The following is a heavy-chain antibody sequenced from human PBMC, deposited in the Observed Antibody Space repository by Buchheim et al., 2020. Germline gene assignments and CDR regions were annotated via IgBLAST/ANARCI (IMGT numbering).Heavy chain of an antibody. V-gene: IGHV3-48*02. CDR1: GFTFSSYS. J-gene: IGHJ5*02. D-gene: IGHD3-3*01. CDR2: ISSSSSTI. CDR3: ARGPSYDFWSGYSGGWFDP. Sequence: EVQLVESGGGLVQPGGSLRLSCAASGFTFSSYSMNWVRQAPGKGLEWVSYISSSSSTIYYADSVKGRFTISRDNAKNSLYLQMNSLRDEDTAVYYCARGPSYDFWSGYSGGWFDPWGQGTL.